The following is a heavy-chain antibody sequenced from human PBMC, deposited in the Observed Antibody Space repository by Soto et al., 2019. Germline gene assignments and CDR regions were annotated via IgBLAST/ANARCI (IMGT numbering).Heavy chain of an antibody. CDR1: GYSFSDYG. V-gene: IGHV1-18*01. Sequence: QVQLVHSGPEVKKPGASVKVSCKASGYSFSDYGVTWVRQSPGQGLQWMGWISAYNDDRNYAQNFQDRITMTTDTSTSTAYVELRSLRSDDTAVYFGGRARSAAMVTSDYWGQGTLVTVSS. D-gene: IGHD5-18*01. CDR2: ISAYNDDR. J-gene: IGHJ4*02. CDR3: GRARSAAMVTSDY.